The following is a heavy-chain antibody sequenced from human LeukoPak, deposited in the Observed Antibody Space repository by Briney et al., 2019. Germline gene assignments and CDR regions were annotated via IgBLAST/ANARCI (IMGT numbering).Heavy chain of an antibody. Sequence: SETLSLTCAVYGGSLSGLYWNWIRQTPGKGLEWIGEIDYSGNTNYSPSLKSRVTISIDTSKNQFSLTVRSVTAADTGVYYCARPMGYYYYHYIDVWGRGTTVTVSS. CDR2: IDYSGNT. D-gene: IGHD3-10*01. CDR3: ARPMGYYYYHYIDV. J-gene: IGHJ6*03. CDR1: GGSLSGLY. V-gene: IGHV4-34*01.